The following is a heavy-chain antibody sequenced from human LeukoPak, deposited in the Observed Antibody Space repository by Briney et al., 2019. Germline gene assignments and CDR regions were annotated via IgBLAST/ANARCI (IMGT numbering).Heavy chain of an antibody. Sequence: GGSLRLSCAASGFTVSSNYMSWVRQAPGKGLEWVSVIYSGGSTYYADSVKGRFTISRDNSKNTLYLQMNSLRAEDTAVYYCARDNHGLGGWYTVNFDYWGQGTLVTVSS. CDR1: GFTVSSNY. V-gene: IGHV3-66*01. D-gene: IGHD6-19*01. CDR3: ARDNHGLGGWYTVNFDY. CDR2: IYSGGST. J-gene: IGHJ4*02.